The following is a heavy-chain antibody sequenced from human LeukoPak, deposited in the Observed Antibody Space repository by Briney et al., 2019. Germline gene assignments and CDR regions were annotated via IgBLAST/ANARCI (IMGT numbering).Heavy chain of an antibody. V-gene: IGHV3-7*03. CDR3: ARAPCSSTSCYTYYYYMDV. Sequence: PGGSLRLSCAASGFTFSSYWMSWVRQAPGKGLEWVANIKKDGSEEYYVDSVKGRFTISRDNAKNSLYLQMNSLRAEDTAVYYCARAPCSSTSCYTYYYYMDVWGKGTTVTISS. D-gene: IGHD2-2*02. CDR1: GFTFSSYW. J-gene: IGHJ6*03. CDR2: IKKDGSEE.